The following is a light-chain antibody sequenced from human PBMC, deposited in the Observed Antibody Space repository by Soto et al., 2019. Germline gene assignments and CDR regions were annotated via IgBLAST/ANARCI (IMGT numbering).Light chain of an antibody. V-gene: IGKV3-20*01. Sequence: ENVLTQSPGTPSLSPGERATLSCRASQSVSSSYLAWYQQKPGQAPRLLIYGASSRATGIPDRFSGSGSGTDFTLTISRLEPEDFAVYYCQQYGSSPTTFGQGTKVDNK. CDR3: QQYGSSPTT. CDR2: GAS. J-gene: IGKJ1*01. CDR1: QSVSSSY.